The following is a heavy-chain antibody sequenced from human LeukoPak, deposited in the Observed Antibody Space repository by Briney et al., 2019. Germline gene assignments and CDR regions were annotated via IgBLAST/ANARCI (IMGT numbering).Heavy chain of an antibody. Sequence: GGSLRLSCAVSGFSFNSHAMAWVRQSPVKGLEWISAISGAGTRTHYSDSVRGRFTISRDNSKNTLYLQMNSLRAEDTAVYYCAKGDEVMGYWGQGTLVTVSS. CDR2: ISGAGTRT. D-gene: IGHD3-16*01. CDR3: AKGDEVMGY. V-gene: IGHV3-23*01. J-gene: IGHJ4*02. CDR1: GFSFNSHA.